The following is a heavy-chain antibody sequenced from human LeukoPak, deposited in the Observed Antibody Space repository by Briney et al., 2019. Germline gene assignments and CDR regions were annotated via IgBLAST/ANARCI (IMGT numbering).Heavy chain of an antibody. Sequence: SETLSLTCTVSGGSVSSGSYYWSWIRQPPGKGLEWIGYIYYSGSTNYNPSLKSRVTISVDTSKNQLSLKLSSVTAADTAVYYCARGWGYFDYWGQGTLVTVSS. CDR2: IYYSGST. D-gene: IGHD6-19*01. CDR3: ARGWGYFDY. CDR1: GGSVSSGSYY. V-gene: IGHV4-61*01. J-gene: IGHJ4*02.